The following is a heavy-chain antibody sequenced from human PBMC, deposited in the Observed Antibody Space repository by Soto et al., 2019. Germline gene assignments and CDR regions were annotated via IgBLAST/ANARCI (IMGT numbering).Heavy chain of an antibody. Sequence: GGSLRLSCAASGFTFSNAWMSLVRQAPGKGLEWVGRIKSKTDGGTTDYAAPGKGRFTISRDDSKNTLYLQMNSLKTEDTAVYYCTTELWNCSSTSCIYYYYYYYMDVWGKGTTVTVSS. CDR2: IKSKTDGGTT. D-gene: IGHD2-2*01. J-gene: IGHJ6*03. CDR1: GFTFSNAW. CDR3: TTELWNCSSTSCIYYYYYYYMDV. V-gene: IGHV3-15*01.